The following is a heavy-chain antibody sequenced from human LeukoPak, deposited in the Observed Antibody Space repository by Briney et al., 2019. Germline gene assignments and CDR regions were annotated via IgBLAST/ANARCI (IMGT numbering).Heavy chain of an antibody. CDR2: IYSGGST. CDR3: AREGPLYSSGWYPTEYYYYGMDV. CDR1: GFTFSKAW. J-gene: IGHJ6*02. V-gene: IGHV3-53*01. D-gene: IGHD6-19*01. Sequence: GGSLRLSCAASGFTFSKAWMNWVRQAPGKGLEWVSVIYSGGSTYYADSVKGRFTISRDNSKNTLYLQMNSLRAEDTAVYYCAREGPLYSSGWYPTEYYYYGMDVWGQGTTVTVSS.